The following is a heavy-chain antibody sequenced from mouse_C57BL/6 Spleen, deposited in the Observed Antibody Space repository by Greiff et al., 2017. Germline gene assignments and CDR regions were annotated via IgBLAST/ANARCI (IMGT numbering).Heavy chain of an antibody. V-gene: IGHV2-2*01. CDR1: GFSLTSYG. CDR3: ASPYYGSSYYYYAMDY. Sequence: QVQLQQSGPGLVQPSQSLSITCTVSGFSLTSYGVHWVRQSPGKGLEWLGVIWSGGSTDYNAAFISRLSISKDNSKSQVFFKMNSLQADDTAIYYCASPYYGSSYYYYAMDYWGQGTSVTVSS. CDR2: IWSGGST. J-gene: IGHJ4*01. D-gene: IGHD1-1*01.